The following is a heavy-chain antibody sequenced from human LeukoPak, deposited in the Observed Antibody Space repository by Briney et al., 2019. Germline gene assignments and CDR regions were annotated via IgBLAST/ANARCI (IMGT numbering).Heavy chain of an antibody. D-gene: IGHD1-26*01. V-gene: IGHV3-49*04. CDR1: GFTFRNYA. Sequence: GGSLRLSCTTSGFTFRNYAMGWVRQAPGKGLEWVGFIGSTTYGGTTQSAAAVKGRFTISRDDSRSIAYLQMNSLKTEDTAFYYCTRVIVGPTYYFDYWGRGTLVTVSS. CDR3: TRVIVGPTYYFDY. J-gene: IGHJ4*02. CDR2: IGSTTYGGTT.